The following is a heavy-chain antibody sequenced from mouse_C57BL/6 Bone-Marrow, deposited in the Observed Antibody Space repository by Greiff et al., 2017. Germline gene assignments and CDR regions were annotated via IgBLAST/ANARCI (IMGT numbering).Heavy chain of an antibody. CDR1: GFTFSDYY. CDR3: ARDLYYYGSSYFDY. V-gene: IGHV5-16*01. J-gene: IGHJ2*01. D-gene: IGHD1-1*01. CDR2: INYDGSST. Sequence: EVMLVESEGGLVQPGSSMKLSCTASGFTFSDYYMAWVRQVPEKGLEWVANINYDGSSTYYLDSLKSRFIISRDNAKNILYLQMSSLKSEDTATYYCARDLYYYGSSYFDYWGQGTTRTVSS.